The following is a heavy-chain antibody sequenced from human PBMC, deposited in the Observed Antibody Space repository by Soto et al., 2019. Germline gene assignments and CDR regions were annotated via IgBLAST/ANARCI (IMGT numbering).Heavy chain of an antibody. CDR1: GLTFSSYA. D-gene: IGHD2-2*01. V-gene: IGHV3-23*01. CDR3: AKDLGSTSPRHYFDY. Sequence: PGGSLRLSCAASGLTFSSYAMSWVRQAPGKGLEWVSVISDSGGRTYYADSVKGRFTISRDNSKNALYLQMNSLRAEDTAVYFCAKDLGSTSPRHYFDYWGHGTLVTVSS. CDR2: ISDSGGRT. J-gene: IGHJ4*01.